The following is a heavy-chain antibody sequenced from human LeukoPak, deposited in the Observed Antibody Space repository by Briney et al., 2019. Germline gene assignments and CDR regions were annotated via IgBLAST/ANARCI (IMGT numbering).Heavy chain of an antibody. J-gene: IGHJ5*01. Sequence: PGGSLRLSCAASGFTFSSYSMNWVRQAPGKGLEWVSSISSSSSYIYYPDSVKGRFTISRDNAKNSLYLQMNSLRAEDTAVYYCAKLKGQVTTWDSWGLGIRVTVSS. CDR3: AKLKGQVTTWDS. CDR2: ISSSSSYI. D-gene: IGHD2-21*02. CDR1: GFTFSSYS. V-gene: IGHV3-21*01.